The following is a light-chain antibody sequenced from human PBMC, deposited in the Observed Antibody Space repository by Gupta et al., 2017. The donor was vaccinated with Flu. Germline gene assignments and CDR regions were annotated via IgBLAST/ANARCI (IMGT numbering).Light chain of an antibody. V-gene: IGLV3-19*01. CDR2: GKN. CDR3: CTWDNSVKSGV. Sequence: QTVMITSGKGSLRQDDESEYQQKPGRAAIVVICGKNKPPSGMPDRFSGSNSGSTASLTITGAQAEDEAEYYCCTWDNSVKSGVFGGGTKLTVL. J-gene: IGLJ3*02. CDR1: SLRQDD.